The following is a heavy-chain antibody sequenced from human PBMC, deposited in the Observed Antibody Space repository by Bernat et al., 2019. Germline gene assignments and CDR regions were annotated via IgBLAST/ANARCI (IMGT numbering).Heavy chain of an antibody. J-gene: IGHJ4*02. CDR1: GGTFSSYT. V-gene: IGHV1-69*02. Sequence: QVQLVQSGAEVKKPGSSVKVSCKASGGTFSSYTISWVRQSPGQGLEWMGRIIPILGIANYAQKFQGRVTITADKSTRTGYMELSSLRSEDTAVYYCAILDTAMVKGFDYWGQGTLVTVSS. CDR2: IIPILGIA. D-gene: IGHD5-18*01. CDR3: AILDTAMVKGFDY.